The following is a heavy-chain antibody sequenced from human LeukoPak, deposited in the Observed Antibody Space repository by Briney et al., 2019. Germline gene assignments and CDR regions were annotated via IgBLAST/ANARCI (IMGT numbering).Heavy chain of an antibody. CDR3: ARGQLRYFTYGMDV. CDR2: IWYDGSNK. Sequence: PGRSLRLSCAASGFTSSSYGMHWVRQAPGKGLEWVAVIWYDGSNKYYADSVKGRFTISRDNSKNTLYLQMNSLRAEDTAVYYCARGQLRYFTYGMDVWGQGTTVTVSS. V-gene: IGHV3-33*01. CDR1: GFTSSSYG. D-gene: IGHD3-9*01. J-gene: IGHJ6*02.